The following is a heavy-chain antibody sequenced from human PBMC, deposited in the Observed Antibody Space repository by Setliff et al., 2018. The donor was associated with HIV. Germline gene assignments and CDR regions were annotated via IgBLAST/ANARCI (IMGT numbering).Heavy chain of an antibody. J-gene: IGHJ4*02. V-gene: IGHV3-66*01. CDR1: GFTVSSYY. CDR3: ARVRLYNTALDY. D-gene: IGHD3-3*01. CDR2: IYSDGST. Sequence: GGSLRLSCAASGFTVSSYYMSWVRQAPGKGLEWVSTIYSDGSTYHADSVKGRFTISRDSSKSTLYLQMNSLRAEDTAVYYCARVRLYNTALDYWGQGTLVTVSS.